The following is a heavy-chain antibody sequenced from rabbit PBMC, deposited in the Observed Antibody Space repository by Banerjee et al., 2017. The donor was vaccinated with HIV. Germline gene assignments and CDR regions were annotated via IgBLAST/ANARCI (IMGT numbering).Heavy chain of an antibody. CDR3: ARYSGRIFKL. J-gene: IGHJ4*01. V-gene: IGHV1S45*01. D-gene: IGHD4-1*01. CDR1: GFSFSNGYV. Sequence: QEQLEESGGDLVKPEGSLTLTCTASGFSFSNGYVMCWVRQAPGKGLEWIACINTISGDTVYATWAKGRFTISKASWTTVTLQMTSLTAADTASYFCARYSGRIFKLWGPGTLVTVS. CDR2: INTISGDT.